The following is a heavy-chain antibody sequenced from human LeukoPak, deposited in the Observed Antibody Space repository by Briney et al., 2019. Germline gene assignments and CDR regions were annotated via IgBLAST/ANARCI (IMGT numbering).Heavy chain of an antibody. Sequence: SETLSLTCTVSGGSISSSSYSWGWIRQPPGKGLEWIGNLHYSGVTYYNPSLKSRVTISVDTSKNQLSLKLSSVTAADTAVYYCARAPYYYDSSGYYYVFDYWGQGTLVTVSS. D-gene: IGHD3-22*01. V-gene: IGHV4-39*01. CDR1: GGSISSSSYS. CDR2: LHYSGVT. CDR3: ARAPYYYDSSGYYYVFDY. J-gene: IGHJ4*02.